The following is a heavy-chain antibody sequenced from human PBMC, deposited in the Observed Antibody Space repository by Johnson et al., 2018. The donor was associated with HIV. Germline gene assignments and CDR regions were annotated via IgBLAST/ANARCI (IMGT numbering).Heavy chain of an antibody. CDR1: GFTFGDYA. Sequence: VQLVESGGDLVQPGRSLRLSCTGSGFTFGDYAMTWVRQAPGKGLEWVSFIRSEAYGGTTEYYAESVKGRFTISRDNSMNRLSLQMNSLRAEDTALYYCARDLEYRNYEGPRAFDIWGQGTMVTVSS. V-gene: IGHV3-49*04. CDR3: ARDLEYRNYEGPRAFDI. D-gene: IGHD4-11*01. CDR2: IRSEAYGGTT. J-gene: IGHJ3*02.